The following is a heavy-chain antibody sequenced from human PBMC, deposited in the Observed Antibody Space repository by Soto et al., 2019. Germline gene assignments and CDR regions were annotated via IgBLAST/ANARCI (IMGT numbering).Heavy chain of an antibody. J-gene: IGHJ6*02. CDR3: ERNYAMDV. V-gene: IGHV3-30-3*01. CDR2: ISYDGSSK. CDR1: GFTFSNYA. Sequence: QVQLVESGGGVVQPGRSLRLSCAASGFTFSNYAMHWVRQAPGKGLVWVSVISYDGSSKYYADSVKGRFTISRDNSKNTLYLQMNSLSAEDTTIYYCERNYAMDVWGQGTTVTVSS.